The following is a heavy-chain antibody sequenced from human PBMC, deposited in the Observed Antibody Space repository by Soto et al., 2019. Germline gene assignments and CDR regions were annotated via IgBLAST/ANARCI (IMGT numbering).Heavy chain of an antibody. CDR1: GFTFSTYS. V-gene: IGHV3-48*04. CDR3: ARTGGYSSGYRMDV. J-gene: IGHJ6*02. D-gene: IGHD2-15*01. CDR2: IGGTVGSI. Sequence: SLRLSCAASGFTFSTYSMTWVRRAPGKGLEWVSYIGGTVGSIYYADSAKGRFTISRDNAKNSLYLQMNSLRAEDTAVYYCARTGGYSSGYRMDVWGQGTTVTVSS.